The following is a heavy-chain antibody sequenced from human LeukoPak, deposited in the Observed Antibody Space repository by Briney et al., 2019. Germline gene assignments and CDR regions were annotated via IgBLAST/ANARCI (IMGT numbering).Heavy chain of an antibody. CDR2: IWYDGSNK. Sequence: PGGSLRLSCAASGFTFSSYGMHWVRQAPGKGLEWVAIIWYDGSNKYYADSVKGRFTISRDNSENIMFLQMNFLRAEDTAVYYCARDGYTKLTTHGAFGYWGQGTLVTVSS. D-gene: IGHD4-11*01. V-gene: IGHV3-33*08. CDR3: ARDGYTKLTTHGAFGY. J-gene: IGHJ4*02. CDR1: GFTFSSYG.